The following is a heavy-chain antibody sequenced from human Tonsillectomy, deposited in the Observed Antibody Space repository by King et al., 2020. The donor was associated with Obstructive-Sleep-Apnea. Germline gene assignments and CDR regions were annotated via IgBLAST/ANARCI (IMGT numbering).Heavy chain of an antibody. D-gene: IGHD5-18*01. CDR3: AREFNVQRWLGPYYYYYGMDV. Sequence: QLVQSGSELKKPGASVKVSCKASGYTFTSYAMNWVRQAPGQGLEWMGWINTNTGNPTYAQGFTGRFVFSLDTSVSTAYLQISRLKAEDTAVYYCAREFNVQRWLGPYYYYYGMDVWGQGTTVTVSS. V-gene: IGHV7-4-1*02. CDR1: GYTFTSYA. J-gene: IGHJ6*02. CDR2: INTNTGNP.